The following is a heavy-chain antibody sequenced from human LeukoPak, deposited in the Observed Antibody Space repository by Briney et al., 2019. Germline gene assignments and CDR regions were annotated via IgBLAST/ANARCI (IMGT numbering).Heavy chain of an antibody. CDR2: IYYSGST. Sequence: SETLSLTCTVSGGSISSYYWSWIRQPPGKGLEWIGYIYYSGSTNYNPSLKSRVTISVDTSKNQFSLKLSSVTAADTAVYCCARLDSSGPEFDYWGQGTLVTVSS. D-gene: IGHD3-22*01. J-gene: IGHJ4*02. CDR3: ARLDSSGPEFDY. V-gene: IGHV4-59*01. CDR1: GGSISSYY.